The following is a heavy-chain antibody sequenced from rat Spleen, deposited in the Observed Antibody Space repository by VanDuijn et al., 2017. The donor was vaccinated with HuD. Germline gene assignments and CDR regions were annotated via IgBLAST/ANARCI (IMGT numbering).Heavy chain of an antibody. CDR2: MWRSGST. V-gene: IGHV2-45*01. CDR1: GFSLTNYS. Sequence: QVQLMESGPGLMQPSETLSLTCTVSGFSLTNYSVHWVRQSPGKGLEWVGVMWRSGSTEYNSALKSRLSISRDTSKNHIFLKMNSLQSEDTTTYYCARAPGNGYVMDAWGQGVMVTVSS. CDR3: ARAPGNGYVMDA. D-gene: IGHD5-1*01. J-gene: IGHJ4*01.